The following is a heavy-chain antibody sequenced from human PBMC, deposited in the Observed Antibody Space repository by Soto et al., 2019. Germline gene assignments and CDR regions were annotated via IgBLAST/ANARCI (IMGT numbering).Heavy chain of an antibody. CDR2: ISGSGGSS. D-gene: IGHD6-19*01. CDR3: ARDQVIAVAGTGPYYYYGMDV. CDR1: GFAFSTYA. V-gene: IGHV3-23*01. Sequence: PGGSLRLSCAASGFAFSTYAMTWVRQAPGKGLEWVSVISGSGGSSYYAASVKGRFTISRDNSKNTLFLQMNGLRAEDTAVYYCARDQVIAVAGTGPYYYYGMDVWGQGTTVTSP. J-gene: IGHJ6*02.